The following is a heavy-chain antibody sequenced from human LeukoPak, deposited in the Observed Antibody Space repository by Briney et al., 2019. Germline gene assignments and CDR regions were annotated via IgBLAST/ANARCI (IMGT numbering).Heavy chain of an antibody. V-gene: IGHV6-1*01. CDR1: VDSVPNNNAA. D-gene: IGHD3-16*01. J-gene: IGHJ3*02. CDR3: ASSSLRGSDAFDI. Sequence: SQTLSLTCALSVDSVPNNNAAWNWLRQSPPRGLEWPGRTYYRSKWYTDYAVSVSSRITINPDASKNQFSLQLNSVTPEDTAVYYCASSSLRGSDAFDIWGQGTMVTVSS. CDR2: TYYRSKWYT.